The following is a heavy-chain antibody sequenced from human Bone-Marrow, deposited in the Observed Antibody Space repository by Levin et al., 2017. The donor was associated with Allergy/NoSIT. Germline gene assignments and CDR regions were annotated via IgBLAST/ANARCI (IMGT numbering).Heavy chain of an antibody. J-gene: IGHJ4*02. CDR1: GFSFSDYY. D-gene: IGHD2-21*02. V-gene: IGHV3-11*01. CDR3: ARGKGAVTEYFDY. CDR2: IGSSGGVK. Sequence: RGESLKISCAASGFSFSDYYMSWIRQAPGKGLEWISYIGSSGGVKFYADSVKGRFSVSRDNTKNSLYLEMNSLRAEDTAVYFCARGKGAVTEYFDYWGQGALVTVSS.